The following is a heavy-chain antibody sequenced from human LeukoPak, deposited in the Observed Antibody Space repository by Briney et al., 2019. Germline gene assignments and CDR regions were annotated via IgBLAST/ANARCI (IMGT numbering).Heavy chain of an antibody. D-gene: IGHD1-26*01. CDR3: AKGSGSYPYDY. CDR1: GFTFSSYW. J-gene: IGHJ4*02. Sequence: GGSLRLSCTASGFTFSSYWMSWVRQAPGKGLEWVANIKQDGSEKYYVDSVKGRFTISRDNAKNSLYLQMNSLRAEDTAVYYCAKGSGSYPYDYWGQGTLVTVSS. CDR2: IKQDGSEK. V-gene: IGHV3-7*03.